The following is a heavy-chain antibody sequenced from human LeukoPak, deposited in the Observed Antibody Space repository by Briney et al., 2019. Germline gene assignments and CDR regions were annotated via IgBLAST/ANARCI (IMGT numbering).Heavy chain of an antibody. V-gene: IGHV4-30-2*01. CDR1: GGSISSGGYY. J-gene: IGHJ6*03. D-gene: IGHD1-1*01. CDR3: ARGFVDFNWNDRNYMDV. Sequence: SETLSLTCTVSGGSISSGGYYWSWIRQPPGKGLEWIGYIYHSGSTYYNPSLKSRVTISVDRSKNQFSLKLSSVTAADTAVYYCARGFVDFNWNDRNYMDVWGKGTTVTVSS. CDR2: IYHSGST.